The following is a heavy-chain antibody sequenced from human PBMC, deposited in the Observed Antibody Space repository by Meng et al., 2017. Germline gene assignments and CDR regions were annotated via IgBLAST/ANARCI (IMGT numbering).Heavy chain of an antibody. CDR3: VRDEDISAAGKLFGDY. V-gene: IGHV1-2*06. D-gene: IGHD6-13*01. CDR2: IDPNSGVT. J-gene: IGHJ4*02. CDR1: GYTFTAYN. Sequence: QVQLVQSGAEVKKPGASVKVSCTPSGYTFTAYNIHWVRQAPGQGLDWMGRIDPNSGVTEYAQKFQGRVTVTGDTSISTAYMELSRLRSDDTAIYYCVRDEDISAAGKLFGDYWGQGTLVTVSS.